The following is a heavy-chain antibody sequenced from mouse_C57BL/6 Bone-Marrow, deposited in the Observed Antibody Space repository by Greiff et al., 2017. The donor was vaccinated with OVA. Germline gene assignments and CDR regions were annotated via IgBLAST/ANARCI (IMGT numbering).Heavy chain of an antibody. CDR2: ISDGGSYT. CDR3: ARGGDYDYCDY. J-gene: IGHJ2*01. D-gene: IGHD2-4*01. V-gene: IGHV5-4*01. Sequence: EVHLVESGGGLVKPGGSLKLSCAASGFTFSSYAMSWVRQTPEKRLEWVATISDGGSYTYYPDNVKGRFTISRDNAKNNLYLQMSHLKSEDTAMYYCARGGDYDYCDYWGQGTTLTVSS. CDR1: GFTFSSYA.